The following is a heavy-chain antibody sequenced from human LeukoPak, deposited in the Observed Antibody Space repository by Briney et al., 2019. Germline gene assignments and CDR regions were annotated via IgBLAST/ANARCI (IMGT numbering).Heavy chain of an antibody. J-gene: IGHJ3*02. V-gene: IGHV3-23*01. CDR1: GFTFSSYG. CDR3: AKGRWSSSWYRDAFDI. CDR2: IGGSGGST. Sequence: GGSLRLSCAASGFTFSSYGMHWVRQAPGKGLEWVSAIGGSGGSTYYADSVKGRFTISRDNSKNTLYLQMNSLRAEDTAVYYCAKGRWSSSWYRDAFDIWGQGTMVTVSS. D-gene: IGHD6-13*01.